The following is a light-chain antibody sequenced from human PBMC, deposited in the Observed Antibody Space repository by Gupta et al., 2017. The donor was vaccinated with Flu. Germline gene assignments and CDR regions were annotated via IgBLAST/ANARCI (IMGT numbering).Light chain of an antibody. J-gene: IGLJ1*01. V-gene: IGLV2-11*01. CDR2: DVT. CDR1: SSAVDVSKF. CDR3: CSFAGTSTPRV. Sequence: QSALTQPRSMSGSPGQSVPVPCAGASSAVDVSKFVAWYQHHAGKAPKLIIYDVTQRPSGVPDRFSGSRSANTASLTISGLQDEDEADYYCCSFAGTSTPRVFGTGTRVTVL.